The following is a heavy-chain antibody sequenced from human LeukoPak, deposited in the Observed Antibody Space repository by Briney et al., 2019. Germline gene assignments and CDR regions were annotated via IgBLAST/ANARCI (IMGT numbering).Heavy chain of an antibody. CDR2: INPNSGGT. D-gene: IGHD2-2*01. J-gene: IGHJ5*02. V-gene: IGHV1-2*02. CDR1: GYTFTGYY. CDR3: ARSRYQLLRGWFDP. Sequence: ASVKVSCKASGYTFTGYYMHWVRQAPGQGLEWMGWINPNSGGTNYAQKFQGRVTMTRDTSISTAYMELSRLRSDDTAVYYCARSRYQLLRGWFDPWGQGALVTVSS.